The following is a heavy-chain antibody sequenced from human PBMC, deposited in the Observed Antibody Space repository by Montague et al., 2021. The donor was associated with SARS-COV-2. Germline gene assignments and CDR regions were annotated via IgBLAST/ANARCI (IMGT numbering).Heavy chain of an antibody. V-gene: IGHV4-39*07. CDR2: IYYRWST. J-gene: IGHJ4*02. CDR3: ARAPVAHITIFGVVTSFYY. Sequence: IYYRWSTYYXPSLQSRVTISVDTSKNQFYLKLSSVTAADTAVYYCARAPVAHITIFGVVTSFYYWREGTVVTVSS. D-gene: IGHD3-3*01.